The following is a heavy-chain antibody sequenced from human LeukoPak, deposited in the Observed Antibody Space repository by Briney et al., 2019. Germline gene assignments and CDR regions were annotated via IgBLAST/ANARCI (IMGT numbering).Heavy chain of an antibody. CDR2: IYYTGST. CDR1: GGSISSYY. CDR3: ARVIVVVPAANAQNWFDP. J-gene: IGHJ5*02. D-gene: IGHD2-2*01. V-gene: IGHV4-59*01. Sequence: SETLSLTCTVSGGSISSYYWSWIRQPPGKGLEWIGYIYYTGSTNYNPSLKSRVTISVDTSKNQFSLKLSSVTAADTAVYYCARVIVVVPAANAQNWFDPWGQGTLVTVSS.